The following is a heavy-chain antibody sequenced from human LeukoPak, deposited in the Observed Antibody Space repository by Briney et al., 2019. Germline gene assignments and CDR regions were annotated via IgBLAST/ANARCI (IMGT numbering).Heavy chain of an antibody. CDR3: AKIDGYNPEGDN. D-gene: IGHD5-24*01. V-gene: IGHV4-59*08. J-gene: IGHJ4*02. CDR2: IYYSGST. Sequence: SETLSLTCTVSGGSISSYYWSWIRQPPGKGLEWIGFIYYSGSTNYNPSLKSRVTISVDTSKNQFSLKLSSVTAADTAMYYCAKIDGYNPEGDNWGQGTLVTVSS. CDR1: GGSISSYY.